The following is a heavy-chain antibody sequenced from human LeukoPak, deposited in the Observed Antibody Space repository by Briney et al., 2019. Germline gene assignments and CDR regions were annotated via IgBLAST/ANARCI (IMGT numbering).Heavy chain of an antibody. Sequence: GGSLRLSCAASGFTFNKFAMSWVRQAPGKGLEWVSGIIENGGETYYADSVRGRFTISRDNSKNTLYLQMNSLRAEDTAVYYCARVGGVAGGYFDYWGQGTLVTVSS. CDR1: GFTFNKFA. J-gene: IGHJ4*02. D-gene: IGHD3-16*01. V-gene: IGHV3-23*01. CDR2: IIENGGET. CDR3: ARVGGVAGGYFDY.